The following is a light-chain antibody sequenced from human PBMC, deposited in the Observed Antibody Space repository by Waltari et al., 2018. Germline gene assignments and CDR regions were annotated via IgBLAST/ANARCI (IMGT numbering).Light chain of an antibody. CDR3: QQYGSSHYDSSPFT. CDR2: GAS. V-gene: IGKV3-20*01. CDR1: PSVAGNY. Sequence: EIVLTQSPGTLSLSPGERATLSCRASPSVAGNYLAWYQQKPGQAPRLLIYGASTRATGIPDRFSGSGSGTDFTLTISRLEPEDFAVYHCQQYGSSHYDSSPFTFGGGTKVEIK. J-gene: IGKJ4*01.